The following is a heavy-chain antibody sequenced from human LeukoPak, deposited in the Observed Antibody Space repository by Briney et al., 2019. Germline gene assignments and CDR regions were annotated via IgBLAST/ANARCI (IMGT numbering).Heavy chain of an antibody. CDR3: ARLVGYDSSGYYPDYFDY. Sequence: GESLKISCKTSGYNFTSDWIGWVRQMPGKGLEWMGNIYPADSDTRYSPSLQGHVTISADKSISTAYLQWSSLKASDTAMYYCARLVGYDSSGYYPDYFDYWGQGTLVTVSS. V-gene: IGHV5-51*01. CDR1: GYNFTSDW. CDR2: IYPADSDT. D-gene: IGHD3-22*01. J-gene: IGHJ4*02.